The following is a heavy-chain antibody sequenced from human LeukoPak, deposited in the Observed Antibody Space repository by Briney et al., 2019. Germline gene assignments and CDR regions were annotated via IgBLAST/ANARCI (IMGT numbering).Heavy chain of an antibody. CDR2: IYYSGST. Sequence: SETLSLTCTVSGGSISSSSCYWGWIRQPPGKGLEWIGSIYYSGSTYYNPSLKSRVTISVDTSKNQFSLKLSSVTAADTAVYYCAGVYSSSPLGAFDIWGQGTMVTVSS. V-gene: IGHV4-39*01. CDR1: GGSISSSSCY. CDR3: AGVYSSSPLGAFDI. J-gene: IGHJ3*02. D-gene: IGHD6-13*01.